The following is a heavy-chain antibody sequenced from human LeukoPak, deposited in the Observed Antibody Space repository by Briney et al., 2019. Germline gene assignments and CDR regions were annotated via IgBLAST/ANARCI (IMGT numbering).Heavy chain of an antibody. J-gene: IGHJ4*02. D-gene: IGHD2-2*01. CDR2: ISYDGSNK. Sequence: GGSLRLSCAASGFTFSSYGMHWVRQAPGKGLEWVAVISYDGSNKYYADSVKGRFTISRDNSKNTLYLQMNSLRAEDTGVYYCAKDQNRRDIVVVPAAVNWGQGTLVTVSS. CDR3: AKDQNRRDIVVVPAAVN. V-gene: IGHV3-30*18. CDR1: GFTFSSYG.